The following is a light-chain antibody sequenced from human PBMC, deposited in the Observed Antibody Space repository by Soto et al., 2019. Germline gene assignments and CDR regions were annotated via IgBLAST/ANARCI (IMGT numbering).Light chain of an antibody. Sequence: QSALTQTPSVSGSPGQSVTISCTGTSTDFVSYNRVSWYQQPPGTAPKLMIYEVSKRPSGVPDRFSGSKSGNTASLTISGLQAAYEADYYCTLYTSENAYVFGTGTKLTVL. CDR1: STDFVSYNR. V-gene: IGLV2-18*01. J-gene: IGLJ1*01. CDR2: EVS. CDR3: TLYTSENAYV.